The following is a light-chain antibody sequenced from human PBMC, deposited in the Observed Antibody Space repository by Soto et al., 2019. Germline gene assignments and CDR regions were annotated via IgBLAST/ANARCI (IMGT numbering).Light chain of an antibody. Sequence: QSVLTQPPSVSGSPGQSVTISCTGTSSDVGSYNRVSWYQQPPGTAPKLMISKVSNQPSGVPDRFSGSKSGNTASLTISGLQAEDEADYYCSSYTSSSTYVFGTGTKVTVL. J-gene: IGLJ1*01. CDR1: SSDVGSYNR. CDR2: KVS. V-gene: IGLV2-18*02. CDR3: SSYTSSSTYV.